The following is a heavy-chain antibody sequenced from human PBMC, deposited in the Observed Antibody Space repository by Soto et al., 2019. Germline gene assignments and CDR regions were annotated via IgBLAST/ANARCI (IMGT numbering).Heavy chain of an antibody. CDR2: ISYDGSNK. CDR3: ARDRVRRLDV. V-gene: IGHV3-30-3*01. J-gene: IGHJ6*02. D-gene: IGHD3-10*01. Sequence: PGGSLRLSCAASGFTFSSYAMSWVRQAPGKGLEWVAVISYDGSNKYYADSVKGRFTISRDNSKNTLYLQMNSLRAEDTAVYYCARDRVRRLDVWGQGTTVTVSS. CDR1: GFTFSSYA.